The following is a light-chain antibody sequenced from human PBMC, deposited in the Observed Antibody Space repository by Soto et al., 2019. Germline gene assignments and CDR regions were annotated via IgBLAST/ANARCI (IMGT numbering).Light chain of an antibody. CDR2: GAS. CDR1: HSVTSNY. CDR3: QQYENSPYT. J-gene: IGKJ2*01. Sequence: EIVLTQSPGTLSLSPGEKATLSCRTSHSVTSNYLAWYQQRPGQAPRLLIYGASSRATGIPDRFSGSGSGTDFNLTISRLEPEDFAVFYCQQYENSPYTFGQGTKLEIK. V-gene: IGKV3-20*01.